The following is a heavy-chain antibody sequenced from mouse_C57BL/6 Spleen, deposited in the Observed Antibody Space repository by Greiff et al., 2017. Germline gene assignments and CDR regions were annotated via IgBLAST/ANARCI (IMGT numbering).Heavy chain of an antibody. Sequence: DVKLVESGGDLVKPGGSLKLSCAASGFTFSSYGMSWVRQTPDKRLEWVATISSGGSYTYYPDRVKGRFTISRDNAKNTLYLQMSSLKSEHTSMYYCARHGGYGSIPDWYFDVWGTGTTVTVSS. CDR2: ISSGGSYT. CDR1: GFTFSSYG. V-gene: IGHV5-6*02. D-gene: IGHD1-1*01. CDR3: ARHGGYGSIPDWYFDV. J-gene: IGHJ1*03.